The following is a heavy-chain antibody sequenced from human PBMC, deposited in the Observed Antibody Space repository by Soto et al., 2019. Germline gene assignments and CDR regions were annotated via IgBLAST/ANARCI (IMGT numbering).Heavy chain of an antibody. V-gene: IGHV6-1*01. CDR1: GDSVSSNNAV. J-gene: IGHJ4*02. D-gene: IGHD3-10*01. CDR2: TYYRSKWYT. CDR3: VRENGMNRGVGNPLDS. Sequence: QVQLQQSGPGLVKPSQTLSLTCDISGDSVSSNNAVWNWIRQSPSRGLEWLGRTYYRSKWYTDYAVSVKGRITMNPDTSKTQFSLQLNTVTPEDTAVYYCVRENGMNRGVGNPLDSWGQGTLVTVSS.